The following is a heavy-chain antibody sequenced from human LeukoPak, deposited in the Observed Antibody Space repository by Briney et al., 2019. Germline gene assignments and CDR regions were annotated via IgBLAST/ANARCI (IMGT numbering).Heavy chain of an antibody. J-gene: IGHJ4*02. CDR2: INPNSGGT. D-gene: IGHD2-8*01. CDR1: GYTFTGYY. CDR3: ARDNRVVLMVYAYYDY. V-gene: IGHV1-2*02. Sequence: ASVKVSCKASGYTFTGYYMHWVRQAPGQGLEWMGWINPNSGGTNYAQKFQGRVTMTRDTSISTAYMELSRLRPDDTAVYYCARDNRVVLMVYAYYDYWGQGTLVTVSS.